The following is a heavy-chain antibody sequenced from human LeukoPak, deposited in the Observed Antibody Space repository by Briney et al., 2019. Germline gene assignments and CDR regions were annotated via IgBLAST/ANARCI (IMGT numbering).Heavy chain of an antibody. CDR2: ISASNGNT. D-gene: IGHD3-3*01. J-gene: IGHJ4*02. CDR3: ARDNLYYGSDY. CDR1: GYTFTSYD. Sequence: ASVKVSCKASGYTFTSYDISWVRQAPGQGLEWMGWISASNGNTNYAQILQGRVTLTTDTSTSTAYMELRSLTSDDTAVYYCARDNLYYGSDYWGQGTLVTVST. V-gene: IGHV1-18*01.